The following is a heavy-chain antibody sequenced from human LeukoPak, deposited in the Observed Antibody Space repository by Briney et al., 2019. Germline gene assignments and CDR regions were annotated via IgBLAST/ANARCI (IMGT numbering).Heavy chain of an antibody. D-gene: IGHD4-17*01. J-gene: IGHJ4*02. Sequence: GRPLRLSCAASGFTFSRYHMHWVRQAPGKGLEWVAVMRLDESHKDYAESVKGRFTISRDNSKNTLYLEMNSLRAEDTAVYYCAREDYADSGGVDSWGQGTLVTVSS. CDR1: GFTFSRYH. CDR2: MRLDESHK. V-gene: IGHV3-33*01. CDR3: AREDYADSGGVDS.